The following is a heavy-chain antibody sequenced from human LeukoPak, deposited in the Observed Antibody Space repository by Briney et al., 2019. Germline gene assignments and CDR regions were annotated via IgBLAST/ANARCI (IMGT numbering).Heavy chain of an antibody. V-gene: IGHV3-74*01. CDR3: STGSGHAFDI. J-gene: IGHJ3*02. Sequence: GSLRLSCAASGFTFSSYWMHWVRQVPGKGLVWVSRINSDGSSTSYADSMKGRFTISRDNAKNTLHVQMNSLRAEDTAVYYCSTGSGHAFDIWGRGTMVTVSS. CDR2: INSDGSST. D-gene: IGHD3-10*01. CDR1: GFTFSSYW.